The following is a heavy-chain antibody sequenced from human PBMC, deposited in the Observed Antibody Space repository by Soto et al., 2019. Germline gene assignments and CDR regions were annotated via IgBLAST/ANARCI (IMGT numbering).Heavy chain of an antibody. Sequence: QVQLQESGPGLVKPSQTLSLTCTVSGGSISSGDYYWSWIRQPPGKGLEWIGYIYYSGSTYYNPSLKSRVTISVDTSKNQFSLKLSSVTAADTAVYYCARDFPHSSSWYKGWFDPWGQGTLVTVSS. CDR3: ARDFPHSSSWYKGWFDP. J-gene: IGHJ5*02. V-gene: IGHV4-30-4*01. D-gene: IGHD6-13*01. CDR1: GGSISSGDYY. CDR2: IYYSGST.